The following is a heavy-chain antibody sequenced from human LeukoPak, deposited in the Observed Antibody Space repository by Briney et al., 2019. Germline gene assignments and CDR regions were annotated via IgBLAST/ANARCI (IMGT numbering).Heavy chain of an antibody. Sequence: GSLRLSCAASGFTFSSYWMSWVRQAPGKGLEWVANIKQGGSEKYYVDSVKGRFTISRGNSKNTLYLQMNSLRAEDTAVYYCATSAWSYYNLIDYWGQGTLVTVSS. CDR1: GFTFSSYW. CDR2: IKQGGSEK. V-gene: IGHV3-7*01. D-gene: IGHD3-10*01. J-gene: IGHJ4*02. CDR3: ATSAWSYYNLIDY.